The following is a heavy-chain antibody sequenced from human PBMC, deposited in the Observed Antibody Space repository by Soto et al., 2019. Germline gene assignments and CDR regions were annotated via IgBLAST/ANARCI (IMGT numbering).Heavy chain of an antibody. V-gene: IGHV4-30-4*01. D-gene: IGHD3-22*01. CDR2: IYYSGST. J-gene: IGHJ4*02. Sequence: TSETLSLTCTVSGGSISSGDSYWSWIRQPPGKGLEWIGYIYYSGSTYYNPSLKSRVTISLDTSKNQFSLKLSSVTAADTAVYFCAREGYYDDSSVSSPLDYWGQGTLVTVSS. CDR1: GGSISSGDSY. CDR3: AREGYYDDSSVSSPLDY.